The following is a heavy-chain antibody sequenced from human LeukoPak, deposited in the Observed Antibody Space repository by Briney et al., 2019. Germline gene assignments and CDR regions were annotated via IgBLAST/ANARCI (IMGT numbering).Heavy chain of an antibody. CDR3: ARDFTYSSSWYAQWFDP. Sequence: PGGSLRLSCAASGFTFSSYSMNWVRQAPGKGLEWVSYISSSSSTIYYADSVKGRFTISRDNAKNSLYLQMNSLRDEDTAVYYCARDFTYSSSWYAQWFDPWGQGTLVTVSS. V-gene: IGHV3-48*02. CDR2: ISSSSSTI. CDR1: GFTFSSYS. D-gene: IGHD6-13*01. J-gene: IGHJ5*02.